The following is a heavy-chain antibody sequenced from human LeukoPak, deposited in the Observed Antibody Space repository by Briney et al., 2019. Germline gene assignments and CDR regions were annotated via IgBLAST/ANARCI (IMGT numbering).Heavy chain of an antibody. CDR1: GYSISSGYY. Sequence: SETLSLTXAVSGYSISSGYYWGWIRQPPGKGLEWIGSIYYTGSAYYNPSLKSRVTISVDTSENQFSLNLSSVTAADTAVYYCARRRYSYGYPNYWGQGTLVTVSS. D-gene: IGHD5-18*01. CDR3: ARRRYSYGYPNY. V-gene: IGHV4-38-2*01. CDR2: IYYTGSA. J-gene: IGHJ4*02.